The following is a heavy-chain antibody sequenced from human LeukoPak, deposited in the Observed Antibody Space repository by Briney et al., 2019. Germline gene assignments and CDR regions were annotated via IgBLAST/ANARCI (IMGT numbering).Heavy chain of an antibody. CDR2: IYADGNT. CDR1: GFIVNTNY. V-gene: IGHV3-53*05. CDR3: AKGTSGIIAGGHDYYMDV. Sequence: PGGSLRLSCAASGFIVNTNYMTWVRQAPGRGLEWVSFIYADGNTYYADSVKGRFTISRDNSKNALYLQMISLRPEDTAVYFCAKGTSGIIAGGHDYYMDVWGKGTTVTISS. D-gene: IGHD6-13*01. J-gene: IGHJ6*03.